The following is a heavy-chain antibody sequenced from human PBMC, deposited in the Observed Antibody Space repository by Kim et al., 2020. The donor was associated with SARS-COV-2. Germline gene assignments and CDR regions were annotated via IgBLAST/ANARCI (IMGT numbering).Heavy chain of an antibody. J-gene: IGHJ4*02. CDR3: ATVPPISKYYFDY. Sequence: YAQKFQGRVTMTEDTSTDTAYMELSSLRSEDTAVYYGATVPPISKYYFDYWGQGTLVTVSS. V-gene: IGHV1-24*01. D-gene: IGHD3-3*01.